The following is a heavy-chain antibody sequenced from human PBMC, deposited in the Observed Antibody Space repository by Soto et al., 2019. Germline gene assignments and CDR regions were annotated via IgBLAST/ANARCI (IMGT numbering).Heavy chain of an antibody. CDR2: IYDNEYT. D-gene: IGHD6-13*01. Sequence: PSETLSLTCTVSGASISSGDYYWTWIRQHPGKGLAWIGYIYDNEYTYYNPSLKSRVSILMDASKNQFSLELTSVTAADTAVYYCARAERLSQLEPVLDYWGKGTLVTDSS. CDR3: ARAERLSQLEPVLDY. CDR1: GASISSGDYY. V-gene: IGHV4-31*03. J-gene: IGHJ4*02.